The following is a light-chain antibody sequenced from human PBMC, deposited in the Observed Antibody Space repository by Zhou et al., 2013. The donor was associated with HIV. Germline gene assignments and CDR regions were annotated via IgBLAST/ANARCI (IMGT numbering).Light chain of an antibody. CDR2: ASS. CDR1: QTVASSY. Sequence: IVLTQSPGTLSLSPGERATLSCRASQTVASSYLAWYQQKPGQAPRLLIYASSSRANGIPDRFSGSGSETEFTLTISSLQSEDFAVYYCQQYNNWPPITFGQGTRLEIK. J-gene: IGKJ5*01. V-gene: IGKV3-20*01. CDR3: QQYNNWPPIT.